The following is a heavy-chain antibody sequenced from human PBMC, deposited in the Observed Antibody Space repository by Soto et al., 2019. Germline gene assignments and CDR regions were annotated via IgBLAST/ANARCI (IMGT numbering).Heavy chain of an antibody. CDR1: GYTFTDYY. Sequence: QVQLVQSGAEVKRPGASVKVSCKSSGYTFTDYYMHWVRQAPGQGLEWMGWIHPNSGGTTYAQKFQGRVTMTRDTSISTAYMEMSSLRSDDTALYYCARGRNSYDGSGYFDLDYWGQGTLVTVYS. V-gene: IGHV1-2*02. J-gene: IGHJ4*02. CDR3: ARGRNSYDGSGYFDLDY. D-gene: IGHD3-22*01. CDR2: IHPNSGGT.